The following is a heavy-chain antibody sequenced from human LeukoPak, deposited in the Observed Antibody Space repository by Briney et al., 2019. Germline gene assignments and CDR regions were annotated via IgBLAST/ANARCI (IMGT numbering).Heavy chain of an antibody. Sequence: GGSLRLSCAASGFTFSSYWMSWVRQAPGKGLEWVSTIIGSGGNTYYADSVKGRFTISRDNSKDTLYLQMNSLRAEDTAVYYCAKDRGNRDYLFDYWGQGTLVTVSS. CDR2: IIGSGGNT. CDR3: AKDRGNRDYLFDY. CDR1: GFTFSSYW. D-gene: IGHD4-17*01. V-gene: IGHV3-23*01. J-gene: IGHJ4*02.